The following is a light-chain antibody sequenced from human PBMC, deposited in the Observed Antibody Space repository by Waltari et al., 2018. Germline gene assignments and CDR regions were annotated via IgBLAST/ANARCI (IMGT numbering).Light chain of an antibody. CDR1: QSVGKS. V-gene: IGKV3-20*01. CDR2: DAS. CDR3: QHYVCVPGT. Sequence: EIVLTQSPGTLSLSPGERATLPCRARQSVGKSLSWYQQRPGQAPRLLIYDASTRATGAPGMCSGSGFGRDGSLAISSLEAEDVAVYFCQHYVCVPGTLGQGTKVEI. J-gene: IGKJ1*01.